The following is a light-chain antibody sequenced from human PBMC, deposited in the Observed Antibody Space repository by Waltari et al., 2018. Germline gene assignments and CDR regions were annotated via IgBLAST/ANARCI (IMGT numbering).Light chain of an antibody. Sequence: EVVLTQSPGTLSVSPGESATLSCRASQSVSSGYLAWYQQKPGQAPRFVIYGASTRATGIPDRFSASGSGTDFTLTISRLEPEDFAVYYCQQFGHSPITFGQGSRLDNK. V-gene: IGKV3-20*01. CDR3: QQFGHSPIT. J-gene: IGKJ5*01. CDR1: QSVSSGY. CDR2: GAS.